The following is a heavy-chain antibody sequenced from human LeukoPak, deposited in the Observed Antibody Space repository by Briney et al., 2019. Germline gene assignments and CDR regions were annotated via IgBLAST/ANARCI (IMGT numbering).Heavy chain of an antibody. J-gene: IGHJ6*04. CDR2: ISSSSSYI. CDR3: AELGITMIGGV. D-gene: IGHD3-10*02. CDR1: GFTFSSYS. V-gene: IGHV3-21*01. Sequence: PGGSLRLSCAASGFTFSSYSMNWVRQAPGKGLQWVSSISSSSSYIYYADSVKGRFTISRDNAKNSLYLQMNSLRAEDTAVYYCAELGITMIGGVWGKGTTVTISS.